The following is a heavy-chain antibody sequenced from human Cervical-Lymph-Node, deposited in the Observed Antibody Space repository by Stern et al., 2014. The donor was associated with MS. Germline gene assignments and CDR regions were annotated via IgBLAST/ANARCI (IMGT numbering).Heavy chain of an antibody. CDR2: ITNVGSS. V-gene: IGHV3-53*01. J-gene: IGHJ4*02. D-gene: IGHD1-1*01. CDR3: ARDTSSPERSDW. CDR1: GFTVTRDY. Sequence: EVQLGESGGGGIPPGGSLRLSCTASGFTVTRDYMTWVRQAPGKGLEWVSLITNVGSSFYTVSVKGRFTISRDDSKNTVYLHMTSLRAEDTAMYYCARDTSSPERSDWWGQGTLVTVSS.